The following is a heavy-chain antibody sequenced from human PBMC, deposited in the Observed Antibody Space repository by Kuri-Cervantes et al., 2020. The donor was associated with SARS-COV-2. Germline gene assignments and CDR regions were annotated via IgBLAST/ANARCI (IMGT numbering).Heavy chain of an antibody. CDR3: ARDHPLYPDYGSGSYGYMDV. D-gene: IGHD3-10*01. J-gene: IGHJ6*03. V-gene: IGHV1-18*01. CDR1: GYTLTSYG. Sequence: ASVKVSCKASGYTLTSYGISWVRQAPGQGLEWMGWITAYNGNTNYAQKLQGRVTMTTDTSTSTAYMELRSLRSDDTAVYYCARDHPLYPDYGSGSYGYMDVWGKGTTVTVSS. CDR2: ITAYNGNT.